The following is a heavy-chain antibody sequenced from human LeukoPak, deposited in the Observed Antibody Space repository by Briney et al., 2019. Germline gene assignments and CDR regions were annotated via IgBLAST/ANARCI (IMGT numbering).Heavy chain of an antibody. CDR1: GGSFSGYY. Sequence: SETLSLTCAVYGGSFSGYYWSWIRQHPGKGLEWIGYIYYSGSTYYNPSLKSRVTISVDTSKNQFSLKLSSVTAADTAVYYCARVVYGDYRFDYWGQGTLVTVSS. CDR2: IYYSGST. D-gene: IGHD4-17*01. CDR3: ARVVYGDYRFDY. V-gene: IGHV4-31*11. J-gene: IGHJ4*02.